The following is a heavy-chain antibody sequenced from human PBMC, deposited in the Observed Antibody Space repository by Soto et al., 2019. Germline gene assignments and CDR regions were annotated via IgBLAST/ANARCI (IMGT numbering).Heavy chain of an antibody. CDR2: IIPIFGTA. V-gene: IGHV1-69*13. D-gene: IGHD3-22*01. CDR3: AIYDYYYDSSGYSY. Sequence: ASVKVSCKASGGTFSSYAISWVRQAPGQGLEWMGGIIPIFGTANYAQKFQGRVTITADESTSTAYIELSSLRSEDTAVYYCAIYDYYYDSSGYSYWGQGTLVTVSS. J-gene: IGHJ4*02. CDR1: GGTFSSYA.